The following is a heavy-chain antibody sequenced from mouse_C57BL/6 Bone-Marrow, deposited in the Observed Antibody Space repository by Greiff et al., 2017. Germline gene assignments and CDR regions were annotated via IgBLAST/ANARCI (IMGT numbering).Heavy chain of an antibody. Sequence: QVQLQQSGAELAKPGASVKLSCKASGYTFTSYWMHWVKQRPGQGLEWIGYINPSSGYTKYNQKFKDKATLTADKSSRTAYMPLSSLTYEDSAVYYCARERDDYDVLYYYSIDYWGQGTSVTVSS. V-gene: IGHV1-7*01. CDR2: INPSSGYT. CDR3: ARERDDYDVLYYYSIDY. J-gene: IGHJ4*01. D-gene: IGHD2-4*01. CDR1: GYTFTSYW.